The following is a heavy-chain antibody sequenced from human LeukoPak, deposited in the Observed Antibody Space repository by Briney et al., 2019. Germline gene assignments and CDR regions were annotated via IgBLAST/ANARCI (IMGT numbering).Heavy chain of an antibody. CDR1: GGTLSSYA. Sequence: GASVKVSCKASGGTLSSYAISWVRQAPGQGLEWMGGIIPIFGSANYAQKFQGRVTITADESTSTAYMELSSLRSEDTAVYYCARSPMWGCSGGSCYSHAFDIWGQGTMVAVSS. D-gene: IGHD2-15*01. J-gene: IGHJ3*02. CDR2: IIPIFGSA. CDR3: ARSPMWGCSGGSCYSHAFDI. V-gene: IGHV1-69*13.